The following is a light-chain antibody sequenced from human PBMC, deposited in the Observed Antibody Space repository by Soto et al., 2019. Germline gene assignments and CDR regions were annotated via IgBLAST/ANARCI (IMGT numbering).Light chain of an antibody. V-gene: IGKV1-5*03. Sequence: DIQMTQSPSTLSASVGDRVTITCRASQSISGWLAWYQQNPGKAPKLLIYKASTLESGVPSRFSGSGSGTEFTLTISSLQPDDVATYYCQQYNNYGSWTFGQGTKVEIK. CDR2: KAS. CDR1: QSISGW. J-gene: IGKJ1*01. CDR3: QQYNNYGSWT.